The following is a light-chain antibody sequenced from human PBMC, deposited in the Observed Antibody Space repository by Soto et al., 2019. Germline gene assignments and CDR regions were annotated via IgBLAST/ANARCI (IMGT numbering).Light chain of an antibody. J-gene: IGLJ3*02. CDR3: SAWDNILNAWV. CDR1: ISNIGSNT. V-gene: IGLV1-44*01. Sequence: QSVLTQPPSASGTPGQSVTISCSGGISNIGSNTVNWYQQLPGTAPRLLIYSNIYLPSGIPDRISGSYSGTSASLAISGLQSEDEADYYCSAWDNILNAWVFGGGTKLTVL. CDR2: SNI.